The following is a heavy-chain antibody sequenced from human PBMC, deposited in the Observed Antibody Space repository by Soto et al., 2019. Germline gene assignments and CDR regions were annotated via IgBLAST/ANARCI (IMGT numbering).Heavy chain of an antibody. D-gene: IGHD1-26*01. Sequence: QVQLVESGGGVVQPGRSLRLSCAASGFIFSNYGVHWVRQTPGKGLEWVAVISSDGSNKYYADSVKDRFTISRDNSKYTLYLQMNSLRPEDTAMYYCAKDRSGGSYYLFDYWGQGTLVTVSS. CDR2: ISSDGSNK. CDR3: AKDRSGGSYYLFDY. V-gene: IGHV3-30*18. J-gene: IGHJ4*02. CDR1: GFIFSNYG.